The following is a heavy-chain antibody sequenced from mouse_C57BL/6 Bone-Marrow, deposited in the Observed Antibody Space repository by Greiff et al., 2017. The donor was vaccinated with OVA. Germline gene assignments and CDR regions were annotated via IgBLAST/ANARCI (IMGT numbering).Heavy chain of an antibody. CDR1: GYTFTSYG. V-gene: IGHV1-81*01. CDR3: ARYSFYYYAMDY. J-gene: IGHJ4*01. CDR2: IYPRRGNT. Sequence: VQLVESGAELARPGASVKLSCKASGYTFTSYGISWVKQRTGQGLEWIGEIYPRRGNTYYNEKFKGKATLTADKSSSTAYMELRSLTSEDSAVYFCARYSFYYYAMDYWGQGTSVTVSS.